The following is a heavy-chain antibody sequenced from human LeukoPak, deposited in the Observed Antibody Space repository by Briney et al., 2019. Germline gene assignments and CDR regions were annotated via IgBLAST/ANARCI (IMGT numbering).Heavy chain of an antibody. V-gene: IGHV1-46*01. Sequence: GASVKVSCKASGYTFTGYYMHWVRQAPGQGLEWMGIINPSGGSTSYAQKFQGRVTMTRDMSTSTVYMELSSLRSEDTAVYYCASSIVGAPREGYAFDIWGQGTMVTVSS. J-gene: IGHJ3*02. CDR2: INPSGGST. CDR1: GYTFTGYY. D-gene: IGHD1-26*01. CDR3: ASSIVGAPREGYAFDI.